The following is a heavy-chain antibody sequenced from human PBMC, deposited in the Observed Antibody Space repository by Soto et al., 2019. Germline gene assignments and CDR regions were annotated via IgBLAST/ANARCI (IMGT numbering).Heavy chain of an antibody. V-gene: IGHV4-59*08. CDR1: GGSISSHY. CDR3: ARHFSYSSGWFDY. CDR2: IHYTGIT. Sequence: SETLSLTCTVSGGSISSHYWSWIRQPPGKGLDWIGYIHYTGITNYNPSLKSRVTISVDTSKNQFSLKLSSLTAADTAVCYCARHFSYSSGWFDYWGQGTLVTVS. J-gene: IGHJ4*02. D-gene: IGHD6-19*01.